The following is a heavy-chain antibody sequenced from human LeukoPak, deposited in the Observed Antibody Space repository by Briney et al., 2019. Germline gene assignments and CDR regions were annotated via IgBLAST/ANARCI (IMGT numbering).Heavy chain of an antibody. V-gene: IGHV1-2*02. CDR3: AREEVIAAAGPTLDY. CDR2: INPNSGGT. J-gene: IGHJ4*02. CDR1: GYTFTRSH. Sequence: ASVNVSCQASGYTFTRSHMHWVRQAPRQGLEWMGWINPNSGGTNYAQNFQGRVTMTRDTSISTAYMELSRLRSDDTAVFYCAREEVIAAAGPTLDYWGQGALVTVSS. D-gene: IGHD6-13*01.